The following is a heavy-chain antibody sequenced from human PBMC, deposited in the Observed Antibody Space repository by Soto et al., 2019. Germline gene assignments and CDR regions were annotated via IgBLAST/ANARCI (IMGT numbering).Heavy chain of an antibody. J-gene: IGHJ4*02. D-gene: IGHD6-6*01. Sequence: QVQLVQSGAEVKESGASVKVSCKASGYTFTGYYIHWVRQAPGQGLEWMGEISPYSGGTKYAQKFQGRVTMPRDTSISTVYMELSNLSPDDTAVYYCGRGRSGELVVFYWGQGTLVTVYS. CDR1: GYTFTGYY. CDR2: ISPYSGGT. V-gene: IGHV1-2*02. CDR3: GRGRSGELVVFY.